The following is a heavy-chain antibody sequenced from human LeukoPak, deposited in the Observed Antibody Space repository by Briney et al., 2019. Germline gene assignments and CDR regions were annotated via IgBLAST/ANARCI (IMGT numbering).Heavy chain of an antibody. D-gene: IGHD6-13*01. CDR2: INHSGST. CDR1: GGSLSGYY. J-gene: IGHJ4*02. CDR3: AIGIAAASDY. V-gene: IGHV4-34*01. Sequence: PSETLSLTCAVYGGSLSGYYWSWIRQPPGKGLEWIGEINHSGSTNYNPSLKSRVTISVDTSKSQFSLKLSSVTAADTAVYYCAIGIAAASDYWGQGTLVTVSS.